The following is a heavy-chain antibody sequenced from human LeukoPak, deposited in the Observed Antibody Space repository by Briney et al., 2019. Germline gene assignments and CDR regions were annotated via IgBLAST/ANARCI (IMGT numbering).Heavy chain of an antibody. J-gene: IGHJ6*02. CDR1: GFTSSSYA. CDR2: KSYEGGNK. Sequence: PGGSLRLSCAASGFTSSSYAIHWVRQAPGKGLEWVAVKSYEGGNKYYGDSVKGRFTISRDNSKSTLYLEVSSLRAEDTAVYYCARGGYFDILTGYYQTQYYYPMDVWGRGTTVTVSS. V-gene: IGHV3-30*04. D-gene: IGHD3-9*01. CDR3: ARGGYFDILTGYYQTQYYYPMDV.